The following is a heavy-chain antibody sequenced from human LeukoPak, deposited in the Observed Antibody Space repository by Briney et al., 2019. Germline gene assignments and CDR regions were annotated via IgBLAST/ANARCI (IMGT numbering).Heavy chain of an antibody. D-gene: IGHD1-1*01. Sequence: GGSLRLSCAASGFTFSDYYMSWIRQAPGKGLEWVSYISSSGRIIYYADSVKGRFTISRDNAKNSLFLQMNSLRAEDTAVYYCARDRTTGDAFDIWGQGTMVTVSS. J-gene: IGHJ3*02. V-gene: IGHV3-11*04. CDR1: GFTFSDYY. CDR3: ARDRTTGDAFDI. CDR2: ISSSGRII.